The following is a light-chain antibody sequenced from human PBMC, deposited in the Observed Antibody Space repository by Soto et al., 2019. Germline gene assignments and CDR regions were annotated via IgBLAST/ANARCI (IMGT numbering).Light chain of an antibody. V-gene: IGKV1-5*03. CDR3: QQYSSYYPT. Sequence: DLQLTQSPSTLSASVGDRVTITCRASQTISIWVARYRQKPGTAPDLLIYRASTLQRGVPSRFSGSGSGTDFTLSISSLQPDDFATYYCQQYSSYYPTFGQGTRLEIK. CDR2: RAS. CDR1: QTISIW. J-gene: IGKJ5*01.